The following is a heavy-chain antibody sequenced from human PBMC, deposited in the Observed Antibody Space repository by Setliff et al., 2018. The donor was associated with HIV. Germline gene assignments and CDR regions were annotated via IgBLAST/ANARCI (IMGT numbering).Heavy chain of an antibody. Sequence: ASVKVSCKASGSTFSRYGLHWVRQAPGQRLEWMGWINAGNGKTKYSQKFQSRVTITGDTSARKAYMELSSLRPEDTAVYYCARAWSTGYSGYVAPAYWGQGTLVTVSS. CDR2: INAGNGKT. CDR1: GSTFSRYG. J-gene: IGHJ4*02. CDR3: ARAWSTGYSGYVAPAY. V-gene: IGHV1-3*01. D-gene: IGHD5-12*01.